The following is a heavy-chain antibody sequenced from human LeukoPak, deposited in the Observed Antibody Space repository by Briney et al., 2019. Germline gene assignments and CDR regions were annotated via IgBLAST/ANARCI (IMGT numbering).Heavy chain of an antibody. D-gene: IGHD5-18*01. V-gene: IGHV4-61*02. CDR1: GGSISSGSYY. CDR2: IYTSGST. Sequence: SETLSLTCTVSGGSISSGSYYWSWIRQPAGKGLEWMGRIYTSGSTNYNPSLKSRVTISVDTSKNQFSLKLSSVTAADTAVYYCARVRRDTAMAHGYYGMDVWGQGTTVTVSS. CDR3: ARVRRDTAMAHGYYGMDV. J-gene: IGHJ6*02.